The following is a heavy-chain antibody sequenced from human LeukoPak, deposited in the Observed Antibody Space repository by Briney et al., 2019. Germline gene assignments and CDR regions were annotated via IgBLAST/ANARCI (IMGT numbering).Heavy chain of an antibody. Sequence: GGSLRLSCAASGFSFSSYGMHWVRQPPGKGLEWVAVISSDGSNEYYVDSVKGRFTISRDNSKNTLFLQMTSLRAEDTAVYFCAKRGVVIRVVLVGFHKEANYFESWGQGALVTVSS. CDR2: ISSDGSNE. CDR3: AKRGVVIRVVLVGFHKEANYFES. V-gene: IGHV3-30*18. D-gene: IGHD3-10*01. J-gene: IGHJ4*02. CDR1: GFSFSSYG.